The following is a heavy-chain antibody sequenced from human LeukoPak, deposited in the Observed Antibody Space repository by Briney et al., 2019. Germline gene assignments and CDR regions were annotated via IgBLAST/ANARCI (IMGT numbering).Heavy chain of an antibody. CDR2: IYHSGST. V-gene: IGHV4-38-2*02. D-gene: IGHD3-22*01. CDR1: GYSISSGYY. CDR3: ARLYCYDSSGYYFPYYYFDY. J-gene: IGHJ4*02. Sequence: SETLSLTCTVSGYSISSGYYWGWIRQPPGKGLEWIGSIYHSGSTYYNPSLKSRVTISVDTSKNQFSLKLSSVTAADTAVYYCARLYCYDSSGYYFPYYYFDYWGQGTLVTVSS.